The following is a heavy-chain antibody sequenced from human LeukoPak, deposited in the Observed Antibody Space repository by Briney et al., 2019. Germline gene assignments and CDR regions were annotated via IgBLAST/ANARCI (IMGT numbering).Heavy chain of an antibody. CDR2: INHSGST. V-gene: IGHV4-34*01. Sequence: SETLSLTCAVYGGSFSGYYWSWIRQPPGKGLEWIGEINHSGSTNYNPSLKSRVTISVDTSKNQFSLKLSSVTAADTAVYYCARKLGYCSSTSCYRSDAFDIWGQGTMVTVSS. CDR3: ARKLGYCSSTSCYRSDAFDI. J-gene: IGHJ3*02. CDR1: GGSFSGYY. D-gene: IGHD2-2*02.